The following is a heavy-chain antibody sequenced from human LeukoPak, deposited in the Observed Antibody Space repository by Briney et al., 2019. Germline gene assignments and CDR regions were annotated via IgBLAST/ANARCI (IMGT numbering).Heavy chain of an antibody. CDR1: GGSISSYY. V-gene: IGHV4-59*08. Sequence: SETLSLTCTVSGGSISSYYWSWIRQPPGQGLEWIANIYHSGSTYYNPSLKSRVTISVDTSKNQFSLRLRSVTAADTAVYYCARNMRWVVTATGGIQNWFDPWGQGTLVTVSS. J-gene: IGHJ5*02. CDR2: IYHSGST. CDR3: ARNMRWVVTATGGIQNWFDP. D-gene: IGHD2-15*01.